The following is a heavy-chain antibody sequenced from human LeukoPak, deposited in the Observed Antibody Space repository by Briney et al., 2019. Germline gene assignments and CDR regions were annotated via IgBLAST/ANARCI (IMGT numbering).Heavy chain of an antibody. CDR1: GFTFSSY. CDR2: ISGDTTYI. Sequence: GGSLRLSCAASGFTFSSYMHWVRQIPGERPEWVSSISGDTTYIYYADSLKGRFTISRDNTNTSLFLQMNSLRAEDTATYFCARRGTDASFSFFDVWGQGTMVAVSS. D-gene: IGHD1-1*01. J-gene: IGHJ3*01. CDR3: ARRGTDASFSFFDV. V-gene: IGHV3-21*01.